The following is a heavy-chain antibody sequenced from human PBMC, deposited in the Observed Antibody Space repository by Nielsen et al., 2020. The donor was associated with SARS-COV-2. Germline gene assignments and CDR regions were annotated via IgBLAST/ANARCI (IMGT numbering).Heavy chain of an antibody. V-gene: IGHV4-59*08. Sequence: SETLSLTCTVSGGSISTYNWNRIRQPPGKGLEWIGSMSYSGSTNYNPTLKSRVTISLDTSKNQFSLRLRSATAADTAVYYCAGEPRGYYYDTSGVNGEYFFGMDVWGQGTTVTVSS. D-gene: IGHD3-22*01. CDR1: GGSISTYN. CDR3: AGEPRGYYYDTSGVNGEYFFGMDV. CDR2: MSYSGST. J-gene: IGHJ6*02.